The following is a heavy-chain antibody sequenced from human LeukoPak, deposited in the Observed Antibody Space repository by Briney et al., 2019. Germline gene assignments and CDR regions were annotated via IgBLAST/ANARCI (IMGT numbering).Heavy chain of an antibody. V-gene: IGHV3-23*01. CDR2: ISGSGGST. Sequence: GGSLRLSCAASGFTFSSYAMNWVRQAPGKGLEWVSAISGSGGSTYYADSVKGRFTISRDNSKNTLYLQMNSLRAEDTAVYYCAKSSRSYYYYMDVWGKGTTVTVSS. CDR1: GFTFSSYA. J-gene: IGHJ6*03. D-gene: IGHD6-6*01. CDR3: AKSSRSYYYYMDV.